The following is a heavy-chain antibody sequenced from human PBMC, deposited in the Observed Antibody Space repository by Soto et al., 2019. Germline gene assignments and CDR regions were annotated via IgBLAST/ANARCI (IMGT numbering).Heavy chain of an antibody. CDR1: GYTFTSYA. CDR3: AKLSGGYDFWSGYRAPKANSSYYYIDV. V-gene: IGHV1-18*01. J-gene: IGHJ6*03. D-gene: IGHD3-3*01. CDR2: TSVYNSNT. Sequence: GASLKVSCKASGYTFTSYAISWVRQAPGQGLEWMGWTSVYNSNTKYAQKFQGRVTMTTDTSTSTAYMELRNLRSDDTAVYYCAKLSGGYDFWSGYRAPKANSSYYYIDVWGKGTTVTVSS.